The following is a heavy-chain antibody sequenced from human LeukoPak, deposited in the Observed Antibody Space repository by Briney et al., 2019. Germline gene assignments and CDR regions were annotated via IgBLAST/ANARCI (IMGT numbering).Heavy chain of an antibody. CDR3: ARRNIRAEGGYYYYGMDV. CDR1: GGYISSHY. D-gene: IGHD2-2*01. Sequence: PSETLSLTCTVSGGYISSHYWSWIRQPPGKGLEWIGYIYYSGSPNYNPSFKSRVTISVDTSKNQFSLKLSSVTAADTAVYYCARRNIRAEGGYYYYGMDVWGQGTTVTVSS. CDR2: IYYSGSP. V-gene: IGHV4-59*08. J-gene: IGHJ6*02.